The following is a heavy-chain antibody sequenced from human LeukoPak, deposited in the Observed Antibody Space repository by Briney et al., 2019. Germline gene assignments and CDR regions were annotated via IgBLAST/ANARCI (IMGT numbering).Heavy chain of an antibody. CDR1: GFTFSSYA. CDR2: ISGSGGST. D-gene: IGHD6-13*01. V-gene: IGHV3-23*01. Sequence: GGSLRLSCAASGFTFSSYAMSWVRQAPGKGLEWVSAISGSGGSTYYADSVKGRFTISRDNSKNTLYLQMNSLRAEDTAVYYCAKTMTSYSSSWYYYGMDVWGQGTTVTVSS. CDR3: AKTMTSYSSSWYYYGMDV. J-gene: IGHJ6*02.